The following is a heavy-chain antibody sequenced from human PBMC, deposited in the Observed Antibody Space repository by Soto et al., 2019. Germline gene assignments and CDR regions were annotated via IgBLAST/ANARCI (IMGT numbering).Heavy chain of an antibody. CDR2: IGGSGGST. Sequence: PGGSLRLSCAASGFTFSSYAMSWVRQAPGKGLEWVSAIGGSGGSTYYADSVKGRFTISRDNSKNTLYLQMNSLRAEDTAVYYCANGITILGVVRFDYWGQGTLVTVSS. V-gene: IGHV3-23*01. CDR1: GFTFSSYA. J-gene: IGHJ4*02. CDR3: ANGITILGVVRFDY. D-gene: IGHD3-3*01.